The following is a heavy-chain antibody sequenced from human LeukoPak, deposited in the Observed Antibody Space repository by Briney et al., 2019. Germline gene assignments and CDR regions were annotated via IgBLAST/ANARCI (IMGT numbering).Heavy chain of an antibody. D-gene: IGHD3-22*01. CDR2: INPNSGGT. CDR3: ARVLLTYYFDSSGYYDY. CDR1: GGTFSSYA. Sequence: ASVKVSCKASGGTFSSYAISWVRQAPGQGLEWMGWINPNSGGTNYAQKFQDRVTMTRDTSISTAYMKLSRLRSDDTAVYYCARVLLTYYFDSSGYYDYWGQGTLVTVSS. V-gene: IGHV1-2*02. J-gene: IGHJ4*02.